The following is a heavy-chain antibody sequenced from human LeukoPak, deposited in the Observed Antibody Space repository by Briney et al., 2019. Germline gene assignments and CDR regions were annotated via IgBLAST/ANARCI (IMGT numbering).Heavy chain of an antibody. J-gene: IGHJ6*02. Sequence: PSGTLSLTCAVSGGSIKSNNWWSWVRQPPGKGLEWIGSMFSSGSTYYNPSLKSRVTISVDTSKNQFSLKVNSVTAADTAVYYCARLEDYYGMDVWGQGTTVIVSS. CDR1: GGSIKSNNW. CDR3: ARLEDYYGMDV. CDR2: MFSSGST. V-gene: IGHV4-4*02.